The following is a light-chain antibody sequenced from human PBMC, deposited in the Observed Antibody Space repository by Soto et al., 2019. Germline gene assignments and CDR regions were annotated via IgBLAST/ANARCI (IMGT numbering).Light chain of an antibody. J-gene: IGKJ5*01. CDR1: QSISNL. CDR2: GAS. CDR3: QQTYTTPEIT. V-gene: IGKV3D-15*01. Sequence: EIVMTQSPATLSVSPGERATLSCRASQSISNLLAWYQQKPGQAPRLLIYGASSRATGIPDRFSGSGSGTDFTLTISSLQPEDFAIYYCQQTYTTPEITFGQGTRLEIK.